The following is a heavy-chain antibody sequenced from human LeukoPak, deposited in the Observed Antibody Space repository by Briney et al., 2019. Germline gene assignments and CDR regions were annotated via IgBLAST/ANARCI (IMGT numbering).Heavy chain of an antibody. Sequence: PGGSLRLSCAASGFTFSSYGMHWVRQAPGKGLEWVAFIRYDGSNKYYADSVKGRFTISRDNSKNTLYVQMNSLRAEDTAVYYCAREGGYSYGPYFDYWGQGTLVTVSS. J-gene: IGHJ4*02. CDR1: GFTFSSYG. D-gene: IGHD5-18*01. CDR2: IRYDGSNK. CDR3: AREGGYSYGPYFDY. V-gene: IGHV3-30*02.